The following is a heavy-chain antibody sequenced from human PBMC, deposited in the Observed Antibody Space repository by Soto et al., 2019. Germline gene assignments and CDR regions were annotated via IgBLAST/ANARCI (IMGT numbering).Heavy chain of an antibody. D-gene: IGHD2-21*02. Sequence: QITLKESGPTLVKPTQTLTLTCTFSGFSLSTSGVGVGWIRQPPGKALEWLVLIYWDDDKRYSPSLKSRLTITKDTSKNQVVLTMTNMDPVDTATYYCAHFPGGDVDVDPWGQGTLVTVSS. J-gene: IGHJ5*02. CDR1: GFSLSTSGVG. V-gene: IGHV2-5*02. CDR2: IYWDDDK. CDR3: AHFPGGDVDVDP.